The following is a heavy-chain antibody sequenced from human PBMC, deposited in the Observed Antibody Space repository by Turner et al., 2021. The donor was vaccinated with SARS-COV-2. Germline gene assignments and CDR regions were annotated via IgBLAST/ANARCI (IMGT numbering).Heavy chain of an antibody. CDR3: AKGASQHFDY. D-gene: IGHD5-18*01. V-gene: IGHV3-30*18. CDR1: GFTFSSYG. Sequence: QVQLVESGGGVVQPGRSLRHSCAASGFTFSSYGMHWVRQAPGKGLEWVAVISYDGSNKYYADSVKGRFTISRDNSKNTLYLQMNSLRAEDTAVYYCAKGASQHFDYWGQGTLVTVSS. CDR2: ISYDGSNK. J-gene: IGHJ4*02.